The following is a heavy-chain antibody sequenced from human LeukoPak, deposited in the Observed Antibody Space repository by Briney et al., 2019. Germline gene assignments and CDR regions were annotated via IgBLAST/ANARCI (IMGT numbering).Heavy chain of an antibody. CDR1: GGSISSYY. CDR2: TYIGGDT. D-gene: IGHD2-21*01. V-gene: IGHV4-4*07. J-gene: IGHJ3*02. CDR3: ARDPRGVKAILGAFDT. Sequence: SETLSLTCTVSGGSISSYYWSWIRQPAGKGLEWIGRTYIGGDTNYNPSLKSRVTISLDTSKNQISLRLSSVTAADTAVYYCARDPRGVKAILGAFDTWGQGTTVTVSS.